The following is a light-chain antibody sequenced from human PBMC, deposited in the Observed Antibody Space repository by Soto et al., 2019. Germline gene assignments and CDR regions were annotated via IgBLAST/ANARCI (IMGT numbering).Light chain of an antibody. CDR2: DAS. Sequence: DIQMTQSPSTLSASIGDRVAITCRASQSISSSLAWYQQQPGKAPKLLIYDASNLESGVPSRFSGSGSGTEFTLTISSLQPDDLATYYCQQYNSYSGTFGQGTKVESK. V-gene: IGKV1-5*01. J-gene: IGKJ1*01. CDR3: QQYNSYSGT. CDR1: QSISSS.